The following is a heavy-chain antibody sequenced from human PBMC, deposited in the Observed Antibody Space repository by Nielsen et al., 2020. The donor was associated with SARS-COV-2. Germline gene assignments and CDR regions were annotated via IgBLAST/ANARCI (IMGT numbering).Heavy chain of an antibody. D-gene: IGHD1-14*01. Sequence: VRQMPGKGLEWVSSISISSSSFYYTDSVRGRFTISRDNAKSSLYLQLTSLRAEDTAVYYCARAYHNYYYAMDVWGQGTTVTVSS. CDR2: ISISSSSF. CDR3: ARAYHNYYYAMDV. V-gene: IGHV3-21*01. J-gene: IGHJ6*02.